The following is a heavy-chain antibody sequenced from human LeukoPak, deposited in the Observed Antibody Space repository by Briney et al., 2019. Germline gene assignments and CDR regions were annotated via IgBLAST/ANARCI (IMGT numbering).Heavy chain of an antibody. D-gene: IGHD6-13*01. CDR1: GFTFRDYY. Sequence: KSGGSLRLSCTASGFTFRDYYVTWIRQAPGKGLEWVSYIRSTGSSTAYADSVKGRFTISRDNAKNSLYLQMNSLRAEDTAVYYCARLLMGIAAADTTYYYYYMDVWGKGTTVTVSS. V-gene: IGHV3-11*04. J-gene: IGHJ6*03. CDR2: IRSTGSST. CDR3: ARLLMGIAAADTTYYYYYMDV.